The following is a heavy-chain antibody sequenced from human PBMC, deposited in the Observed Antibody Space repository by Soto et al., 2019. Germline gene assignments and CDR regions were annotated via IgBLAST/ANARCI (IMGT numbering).Heavy chain of an antibody. CDR1: GGSISSYY. CDR3: ARGSLNSNPYYYYYYGMDV. Sequence: QVQLQESGPGLVKPSETLSLTCTVSGGSISSYYWSWIRQPPGKGLEWIGYIYYSGSTNYNPSLKSRVTISVDTSKNQFSLKLSSVTAADTAVYYCARGSLNSNPYYYYYYGMDVWGQGTTVTVSS. CDR2: IYYSGST. D-gene: IGHD4-4*01. V-gene: IGHV4-59*01. J-gene: IGHJ6*02.